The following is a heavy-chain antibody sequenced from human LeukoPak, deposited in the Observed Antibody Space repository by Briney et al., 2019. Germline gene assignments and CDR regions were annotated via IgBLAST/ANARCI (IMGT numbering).Heavy chain of an antibody. J-gene: IGHJ4*02. V-gene: IGHV4-59*08. CDR3: ARQSGGSRY. Sequence: PSETLSLTCTVSGGSIGSYYWSWIRQPPGKGLEWIGYISYSGSTNYNPSLKSRVTISVDTSKNQFSLKLSSVTAADTAVYYCARQSGGSRYWGQGTLVTVSS. D-gene: IGHD2-15*01. CDR2: ISYSGST. CDR1: GGSIGSYY.